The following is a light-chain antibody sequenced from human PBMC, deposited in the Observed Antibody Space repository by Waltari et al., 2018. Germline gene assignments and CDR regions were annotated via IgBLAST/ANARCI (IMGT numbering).Light chain of an antibody. Sequence: QSALTQPASVSGSPGPSITISCTGTSHAVGGYNYVSWYQQHPGKAPKLMISDVSNRPSGVSNRFSGSKSGNTSSLTISGLQAEDEADYYCSSYTSSSTLDVVFGGGTKLTVL. V-gene: IGLV2-14*03. CDR2: DVS. CDR1: SHAVGGYNY. J-gene: IGLJ2*01. CDR3: SSYTSSSTLDVV.